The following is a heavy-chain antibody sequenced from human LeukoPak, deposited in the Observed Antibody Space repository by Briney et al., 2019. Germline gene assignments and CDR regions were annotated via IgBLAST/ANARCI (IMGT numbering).Heavy chain of an antibody. CDR1: GFPFSSYE. Sequence: GGSLRLSCAASGFPFSSYEMNWVRQAPGKGLEWVSYISSSGSTIYYADSVKGRFTISRDNAKNSLYLQMNSLRAEDTAVYYCARGGYSYGYPSRYFDYWGQGTLVTVSS. D-gene: IGHD5-18*01. CDR3: ARGGYSYGYPSRYFDY. V-gene: IGHV3-48*03. CDR2: ISSSGSTI. J-gene: IGHJ4*02.